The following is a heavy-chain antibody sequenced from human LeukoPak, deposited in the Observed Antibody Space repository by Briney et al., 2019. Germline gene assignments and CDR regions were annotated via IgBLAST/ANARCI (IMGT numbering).Heavy chain of an antibody. Sequence: GGSLRLSCAVSGFSVSSSYMSWVRQAPGKGLEWVSVFYGAGSTDYADSVKGRFTISRDNSKNTLYLQMNSLRAEDTAVYYCARAVIYWGQGTLVTVSS. V-gene: IGHV3-53*01. CDR3: ARAVIY. CDR2: FYGAGST. J-gene: IGHJ4*02. D-gene: IGHD4-11*01. CDR1: GFSVSSSY.